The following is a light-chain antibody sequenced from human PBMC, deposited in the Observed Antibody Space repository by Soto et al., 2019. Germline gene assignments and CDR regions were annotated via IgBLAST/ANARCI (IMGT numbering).Light chain of an antibody. Sequence: DIPMTQSPSSLSASVGDRVSITCRASQSISNYLSWYQHKPGKAPELLMYAASTLQSGVPSRFSGSGSGTDFTLTISSLQPEDFATYYCQQSYTTPWTFGQGTKVEVK. CDR2: AAS. J-gene: IGKJ1*01. CDR1: QSISNY. CDR3: QQSYTTPWT. V-gene: IGKV1-39*01.